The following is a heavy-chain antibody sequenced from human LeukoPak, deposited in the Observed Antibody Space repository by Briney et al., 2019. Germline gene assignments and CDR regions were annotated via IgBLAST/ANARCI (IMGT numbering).Heavy chain of an antibody. CDR1: GFTFSSYA. Sequence: RSLRLSCAASGFTFSSYAMHWVRQAPGKGLEWVAVISYDGSNKYYADSVKGRFTISRDNSKNTLYLQMNSLRAEDTAVYYCARDGGYSGYDLNDYWGQGTLVTVSS. D-gene: IGHD5-12*01. CDR3: ARDGGYSGYDLNDY. CDR2: ISYDGSNK. J-gene: IGHJ4*02. V-gene: IGHV3-30-3*01.